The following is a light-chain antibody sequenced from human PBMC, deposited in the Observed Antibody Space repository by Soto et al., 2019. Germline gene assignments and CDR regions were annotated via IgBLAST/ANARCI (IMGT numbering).Light chain of an antibody. Sequence: VLTQSPGTLSLSPGERATLSCGTSQSLTTNYLAWYQQKPGQAPRLLIYDASSRATGIPDWFSGSGSGTDFTLTISRLEPEDFALYFCQQYDTSPWTFGQGTKVDIK. CDR3: QQYDTSPWT. CDR1: QSLTTNY. CDR2: DAS. J-gene: IGKJ1*01. V-gene: IGKV3-20*01.